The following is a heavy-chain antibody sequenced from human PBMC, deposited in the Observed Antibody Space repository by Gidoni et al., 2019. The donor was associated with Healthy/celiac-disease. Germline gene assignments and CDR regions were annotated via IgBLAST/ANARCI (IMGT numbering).Heavy chain of an antibody. J-gene: IGHJ4*02. Sequence: QVQLQESGPGLVKPSGTLSLTCAVSGGSLSSSNWWSWGRQPPGKGLEWIGEIYHSGSTNYNPSLKSRVTISVDKSKNQFSLKLSSVTAADTAVYYCARDRRAIFGVVSHFDYWGQGTLVTVSS. D-gene: IGHD3-3*01. CDR2: IYHSGST. V-gene: IGHV4-4*02. CDR3: ARDRRAIFGVVSHFDY. CDR1: GGSLSSSNW.